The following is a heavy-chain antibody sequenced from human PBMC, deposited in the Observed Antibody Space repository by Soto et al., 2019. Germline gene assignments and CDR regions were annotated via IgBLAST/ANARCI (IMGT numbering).Heavy chain of an antibody. J-gene: IGHJ5*02. CDR3: ARGSLLEAGTPINWFDP. CDR1: GDSVSSNRLA. CDR2: TYYRSEWYN. Sequence: SQTLSLTCAISGDSVSSNRLAWNWIRQSPSRGLEWLGRTYYRSEWYNEYAVSVKSRITIKPDTSKNQFSLQLNAVTPEDTAVYYCARGSLLEAGTPINWFDPWGQGTLVTVSS. V-gene: IGHV6-1*01. D-gene: IGHD6-13*01.